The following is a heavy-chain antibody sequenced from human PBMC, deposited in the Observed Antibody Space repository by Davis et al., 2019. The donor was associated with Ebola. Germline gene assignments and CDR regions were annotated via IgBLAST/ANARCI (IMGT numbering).Heavy chain of an antibody. CDR1: GFTFSSYW. J-gene: IGHJ4*02. CDR2: INQDGSDK. D-gene: IGHD3-3*01. V-gene: IGHV3-7*01. CDR3: ARDFCDS. Sequence: GESLKISCAASGFTFSSYWMTWVRQAPGKGLEWVANINQDGSDKNYVDSVKGRFTISRDNAKKSLYLQMNSLRAEDTAVYYCARDFCDSWGQGTLVTVSS.